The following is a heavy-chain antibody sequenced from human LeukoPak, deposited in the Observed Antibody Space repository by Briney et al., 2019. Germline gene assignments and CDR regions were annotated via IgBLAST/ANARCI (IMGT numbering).Heavy chain of an antibody. CDR3: ARDRVAYNMDV. Sequence: GGSLRLSCEASGFSFSFYPMHWVRQAPGKGLEYVSGISINGASTYYANSVRGRFTISRDDSKNTLYLQMGSLRAEDMAVYYCARDRVAYNMDVWGQGTTVTVSS. D-gene: IGHD1-1*01. CDR2: ISINGAST. J-gene: IGHJ6*02. V-gene: IGHV3-64*01. CDR1: GFSFSFYP.